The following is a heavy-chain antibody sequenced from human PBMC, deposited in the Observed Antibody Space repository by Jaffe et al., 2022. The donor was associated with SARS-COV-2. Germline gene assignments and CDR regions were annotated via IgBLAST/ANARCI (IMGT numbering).Heavy chain of an antibody. J-gene: IGHJ5*02. Sequence: QVQLQESGPGLVKPSETLSLTCTVSGRSVTTYYWSWIRQPAGKGLECIGRINSSGGINYNPSLKSRVTMSVDTSKNQFSLNLISVTAADTAVYYCVGAYNWFDPWGQGTLVTVSS. CDR1: GRSVTTYY. CDR2: INSSGGI. D-gene: IGHD3-16*01. V-gene: IGHV4-4*07. CDR3: VGAYNWFDP.